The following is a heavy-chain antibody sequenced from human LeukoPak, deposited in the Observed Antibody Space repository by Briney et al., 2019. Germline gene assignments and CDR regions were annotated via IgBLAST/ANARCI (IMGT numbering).Heavy chain of an antibody. D-gene: IGHD3-22*01. J-gene: IGHJ4*02. CDR2: INTNTANP. CDR3: ARFYDSSGYSHFGY. V-gene: IGHV7-4-1*02. CDR1: GYTFTSYA. Sequence: ASVKVSCKASGYTFTSYAMNWVRQAPGQGLEWMGWINTNTANPTYAQGFTGRFVFSLNTSVSTAYLQISSLKAEDTAVYYCARFYDSSGYSHFGYWGQGTLVTVSS.